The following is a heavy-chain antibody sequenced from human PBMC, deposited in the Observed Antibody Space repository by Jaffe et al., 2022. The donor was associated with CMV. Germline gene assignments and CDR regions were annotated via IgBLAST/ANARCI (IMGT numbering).Heavy chain of an antibody. J-gene: IGHJ4*02. CDR3: ARDGYRNYDFWSGPHDY. D-gene: IGHD3-3*01. Sequence: QVQLVQSGAEVKKPGASVKVSCKASGYTFTGYYMHWVRQAPGQGLEWMGWINPNSGGTNYAQKFQGRVTMTRDTSISTAYMELSRLRSDDTAVYYCARDGYRNYDFWSGPHDYWGQGTLVTVSS. CDR1: GYTFTGYY. CDR2: INPNSGGT. V-gene: IGHV1-2*02.